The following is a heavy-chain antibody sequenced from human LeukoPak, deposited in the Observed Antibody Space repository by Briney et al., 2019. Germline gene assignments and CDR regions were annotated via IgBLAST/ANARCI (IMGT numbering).Heavy chain of an antibody. CDR3: ARGGVYVWGSYRYIDY. CDR1: GGSFSGYY. CDR2: INHSGST. V-gene: IGHV4-34*01. D-gene: IGHD3-16*02. Sequence: PSETLSLTCAVYGGSFSGYYWSWIRQPPGKGLEWIGEINHSGSTNYNPSLKSRVTISVDTSKNQFSLKLSSVTAVDTAVYYCARGGVYVWGSYRYIDYWGRGTLVTVSS. J-gene: IGHJ4*02.